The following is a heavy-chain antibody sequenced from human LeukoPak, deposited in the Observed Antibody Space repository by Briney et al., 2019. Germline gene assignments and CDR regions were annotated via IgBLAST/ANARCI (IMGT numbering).Heavy chain of an antibody. CDR3: ARDSPGYDSSGSFDY. D-gene: IGHD3-22*01. CDR2: IIPVFGTA. J-gene: IGHJ4*02. Sequence: SVKVSCKASGGTFSSYAISWVRQAPGQGLEWMGGIIPVFGTANYAQKFQGRVTITADESTSTAYMELSSLRSEDTAVYYCARDSPGYDSSGSFDYWGQGTLVTVSS. CDR1: GGTFSSYA. V-gene: IGHV1-69*13.